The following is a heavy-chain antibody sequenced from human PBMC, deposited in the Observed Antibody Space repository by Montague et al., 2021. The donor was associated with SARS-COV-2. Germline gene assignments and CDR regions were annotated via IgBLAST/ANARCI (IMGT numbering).Heavy chain of an antibody. V-gene: IGHV4-59*01. CDR2: VYYTGTS. D-gene: IGHD1-14*01. J-gene: IGHJ5*01. Sequence: SETLSLTCTVSVASIGSYYWSWIRQPPGKGLEWFGYVYYTGTSRSNPSLQSRVTISVDTSKNQFSLTVRSVTAADTAVYYCASLHRNWFDSWGQGTLVTVSS. CDR3: ASLHRNWFDS. CDR1: VASIGSYY.